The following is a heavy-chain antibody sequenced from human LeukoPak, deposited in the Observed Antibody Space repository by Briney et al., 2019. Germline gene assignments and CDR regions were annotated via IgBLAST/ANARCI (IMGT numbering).Heavy chain of an antibody. CDR2: IYYSGST. CDR1: GGSISSSSYY. J-gene: IGHJ4*02. V-gene: IGHV4-39*01. CDR3: ARIQYYYDSSGYYFDY. Sequence: SETLSLTCTVSGGSISSSSYYWGWIRQPPGKGLEWIGSIYYSGSTYYNPSLKSRVTISVDTSKNQFSLKLSSVTAADTAVYYCARIQYYYDSSGYYFDYWGQGTLVTVSS. D-gene: IGHD3-22*01.